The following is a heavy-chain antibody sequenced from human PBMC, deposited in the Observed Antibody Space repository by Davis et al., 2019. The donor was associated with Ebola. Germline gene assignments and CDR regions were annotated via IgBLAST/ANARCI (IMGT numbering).Heavy chain of an antibody. V-gene: IGHV3-11*04. CDR2: ISSSSSTI. CDR3: ARDLVLWRGNYYYGMDV. CDR1: GFTFSDYY. D-gene: IGHD3-3*01. Sequence: GESLKISCAASGFTFSDYYMSWIRQAPGKGLEWVSYISSSSSTIYYADSVKGRFTISRDNAKNSLYLQMNSLRDEDTAVYYCARDLVLWRGNYYYGMDVWGQGTTVTVSS. J-gene: IGHJ6*02.